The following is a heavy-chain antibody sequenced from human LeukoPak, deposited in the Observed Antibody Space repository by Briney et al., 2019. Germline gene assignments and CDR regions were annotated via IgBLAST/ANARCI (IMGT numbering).Heavy chain of an antibody. V-gene: IGHV3-23*01. CDR1: GFTFSSYA. D-gene: IGHD3-10*01. J-gene: IGHJ4*02. CDR3: AKVLYGSGSYRGYFDY. Sequence: GGSLRLSCAASGFTFSSYAMSWVRQAPGKGLEWVSAFSGSGGSTYYADSVKGRFTISRDYSKNTLYLQMNSLRAEDTAVYYCAKVLYGSGSYRGYFDYWGQGTLVTVSS. CDR2: FSGSGGST.